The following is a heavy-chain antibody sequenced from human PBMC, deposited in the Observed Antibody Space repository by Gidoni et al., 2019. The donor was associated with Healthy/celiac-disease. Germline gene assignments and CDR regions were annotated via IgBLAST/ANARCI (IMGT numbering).Heavy chain of an antibody. J-gene: IGHJ4*02. CDR3: ARALLGATPGDY. CDR2: IYSGGST. CDR1: GFTIRSHY. V-gene: IGHV3-66*02. Sequence: EVQLVESGGGLVQPGGSLSRPCSASGFTIRSHYMNGVRQAPGKGLEWVSIIYSGGSTYYADSMKGRFTISRDNSKDTLYLQMNSLRAEDTAVYYCARALLGATPGDYWGQGTLVTVSS. D-gene: IGHD1-26*01.